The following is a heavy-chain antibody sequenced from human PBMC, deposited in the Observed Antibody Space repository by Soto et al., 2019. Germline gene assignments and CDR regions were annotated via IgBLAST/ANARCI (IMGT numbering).Heavy chain of an antibody. Sequence: LRLSCEASGFTFSRVSMNWVRQVRGAGLEWVASMSSASSETWYADSLQGRFIISRDNAQNSLLLQMNTLRPEDSAIYYCATVAYWGPGTQVPVPS. CDR3: ATVAY. J-gene: IGHJ4*02. CDR2: MSSASSET. V-gene: IGHV3-21*01. CDR1: GFTFSRVS.